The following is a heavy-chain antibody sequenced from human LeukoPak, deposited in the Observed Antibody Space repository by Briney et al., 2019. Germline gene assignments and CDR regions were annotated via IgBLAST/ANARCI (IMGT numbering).Heavy chain of an antibody. Sequence: PGGSLRLSCAASGFTFSSYAMPWVRQAPGKGLEWVSGISWNSGSIGYADSVKGRFTISRDNAKNSLYLQMNSLRAEDTALYYCAKGDSYGDPFDYWGQGTLVTVSS. CDR2: ISWNSGSI. CDR3: AKGDSYGDPFDY. D-gene: IGHD4-17*01. CDR1: GFTFSSYA. V-gene: IGHV3-9*01. J-gene: IGHJ4*02.